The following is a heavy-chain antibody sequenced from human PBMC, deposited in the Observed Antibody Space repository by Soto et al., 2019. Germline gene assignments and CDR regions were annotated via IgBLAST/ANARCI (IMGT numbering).Heavy chain of an antibody. V-gene: IGHV1-69*01. CDR2: IIPIFGTA. CDR3: ARVDRPPFYYYYYYGMDV. Sequence: QVQLVQSGAEVKKPGSSVKVSCKASGGTFSSYAISWVRQAPGQGLEWMGGIIPIFGTANYAQKFQGRVTITADESTSTAYRELSSLRSEDTAVYYCARVDRPPFYYYYYYGMDVWGQGTTVTVSS. D-gene: IGHD2-15*01. J-gene: IGHJ6*02. CDR1: GGTFSSYA.